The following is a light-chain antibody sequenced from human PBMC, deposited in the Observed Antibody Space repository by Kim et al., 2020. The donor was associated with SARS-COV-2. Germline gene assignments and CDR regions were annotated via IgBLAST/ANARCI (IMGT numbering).Light chain of an antibody. Sequence: ELTQPPSASGTPGQRVTISCSGSSSNIGTNTVNWYQQLPGTAPKLLIYSNNQRPSGVPDRFSGSKSGTSASLAISGLQSEDEADYYCAAWDDSLNGWVFGGGTQLTV. V-gene: IGLV1-44*01. CDR3: AAWDDSLNGWV. CDR1: SSNIGTNT. J-gene: IGLJ3*02. CDR2: SNN.